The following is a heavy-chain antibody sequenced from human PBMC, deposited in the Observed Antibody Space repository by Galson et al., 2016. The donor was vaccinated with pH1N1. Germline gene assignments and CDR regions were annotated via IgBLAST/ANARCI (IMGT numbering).Heavy chain of an antibody. Sequence: QSGAEVKKPGESLKISCKASGYRFTSYWIAWVRQVPGKGLEWVGIVNPGGSTIRYSPPFQGQVTISRDKSINTAYLQWISLKASDTATYYCARQYDFGDYRGDAFDIWGQGTMVIVSS. CDR3: ARQYDFGDYRGDAFDI. D-gene: IGHD4-17*01. CDR2: VNPGGSTI. V-gene: IGHV5-51*03. CDR1: GYRFTSYW. J-gene: IGHJ3*02.